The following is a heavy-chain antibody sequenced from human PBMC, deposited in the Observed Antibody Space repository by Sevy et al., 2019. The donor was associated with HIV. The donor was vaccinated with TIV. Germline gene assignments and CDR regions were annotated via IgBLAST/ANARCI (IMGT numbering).Heavy chain of an antibody. CDR1: GYTFTAYY. V-gene: IGHV1-2*06. CDR3: AREESGDSSAYYYFYYGMDA. Sequence: ASVKVSCKASGYTFTAYYIHWVRQAPGQGLEWMGRIHPKRGVTNYAQKFQGRVTMTRDTSMSTAYMELTRLTSDDTAVYYCAREESGDSSAYYYFYYGMDAWGQRTTVTVSS. J-gene: IGHJ6*02. D-gene: IGHD3-22*01. CDR2: IHPKRGVT.